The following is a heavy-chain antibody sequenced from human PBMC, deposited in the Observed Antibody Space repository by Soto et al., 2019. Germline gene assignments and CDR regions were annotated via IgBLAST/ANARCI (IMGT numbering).Heavy chain of an antibody. Sequence: QVQLQESGPGLVKPSETLSLTCTVSGGSIRDYFWTWIRQPPGKGLEWIGYIYYSGRTNYNPSIKSRVSISVDTSKNHFSLQLRSVTAADTAVYYCARVGGDDFGDSGGFDYWGQGTLVTVSS. CDR2: IYYSGRT. V-gene: IGHV4-59*01. CDR1: GGSIRDYF. CDR3: ARVGGDDFGDSGGFDY. D-gene: IGHD4-17*01. J-gene: IGHJ4*02.